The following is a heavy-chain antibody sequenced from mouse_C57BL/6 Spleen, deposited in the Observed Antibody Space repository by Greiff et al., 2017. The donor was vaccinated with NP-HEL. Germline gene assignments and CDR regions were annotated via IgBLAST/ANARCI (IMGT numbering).Heavy chain of an antibody. CDR1: GFTFSSYA. Sequence: EVQRVESGEGLVKPGGSLKLSCAASGFTFSSYAMSWVRQTPEKRLEWVAYISSGGDYIYYADTVKGRFTISRDNARNTLYLQMSSLKSEDTAMYYCTRDQRYDYDGGFAYWGQGTLVTVSA. V-gene: IGHV5-9-1*02. CDR3: TRDQRYDYDGGFAY. J-gene: IGHJ3*01. D-gene: IGHD2-4*01. CDR2: ISSGGDYI.